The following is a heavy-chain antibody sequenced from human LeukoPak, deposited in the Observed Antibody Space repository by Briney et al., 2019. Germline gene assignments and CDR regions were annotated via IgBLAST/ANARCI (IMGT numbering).Heavy chain of an antibody. CDR1: GGSISSHF. V-gene: IGHV4-59*11. CDR2: MFYSGST. CDR3: ARDRAPVTMIRGAPGGFDP. Sequence: SETLSLTCTVSGGSISSHFWSWIRQPPGKGLEWIGYMFYSGSTNYNSSPKSRVTISVDASKNQFSLKLTSVSAADTAVYYCARDRAPVTMIRGAPGGFDPWGQGTLVTVSS. J-gene: IGHJ5*02. D-gene: IGHD3-10*01.